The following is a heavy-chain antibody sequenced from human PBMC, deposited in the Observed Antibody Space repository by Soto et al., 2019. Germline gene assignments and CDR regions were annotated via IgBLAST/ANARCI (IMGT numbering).Heavy chain of an antibody. D-gene: IGHD3-22*01. CDR1: GLTCSSSW. Sequence: XGLLRLNCAASGLTCSSSWVSWVRQAPGKGLEWVANIKQDGSQRYYVDSVKGRFTISRDNAKNSLYMQMNSMRVEDTALYYCARAYYYDSSGYYPGGYWGQGTLVTV. V-gene: IGHV3-7*01. CDR3: ARAYYYDSSGYYPGGY. J-gene: IGHJ4*02. CDR2: IKQDGSQR.